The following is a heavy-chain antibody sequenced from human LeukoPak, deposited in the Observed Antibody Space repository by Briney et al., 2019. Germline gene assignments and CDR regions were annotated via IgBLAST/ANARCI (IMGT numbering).Heavy chain of an antibody. J-gene: IGHJ4*02. V-gene: IGHV3-30*03. Sequence: PGRSLRLSCVASAFTFSIYGMHWVRQAPGKGLEWVAVISYDGSKTYYADSVKGRFTISRDNSKNTLYLQMNSLRAEDTAVCYCASPGGYDFWSGPFDYWGQGTLVTVSS. CDR3: ASPGGYDFWSGPFDY. CDR1: AFTFSIYG. CDR2: ISYDGSKT. D-gene: IGHD3-3*01.